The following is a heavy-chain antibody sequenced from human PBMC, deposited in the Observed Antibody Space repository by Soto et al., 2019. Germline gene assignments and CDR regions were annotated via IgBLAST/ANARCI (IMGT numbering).Heavy chain of an antibody. CDR2: IRSKAYGGTT. V-gene: IGHV3-49*05. D-gene: IGHD3-10*01. CDR3: TRGLFRGAPPHY. Sequence: EVQLVESGGGLVKPGRSLRLSCTASGFTFGDYAMSWFRQAPGKGLEWVGFIRSKAYGGTTEYAASVKGRFTISRDDSKSIAYLQMNSLKTEDTAVYYCTRGLFRGAPPHYWGQGTLVTVSS. J-gene: IGHJ4*02. CDR1: GFTFGDYA.